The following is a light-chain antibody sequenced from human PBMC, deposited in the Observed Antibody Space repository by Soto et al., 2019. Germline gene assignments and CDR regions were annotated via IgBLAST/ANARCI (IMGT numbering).Light chain of an antibody. J-gene: IGLJ1*01. CDR2: EGS. Sequence: QSVLTQPASVSGSPGQSITISCTGTSSDVGSYNLVSWYQQHPGKAPKVMIYEGSKRPSGVSNRFSGSKSDNTASLTISGLQAEDEADYYCCSYAGTSTYVFGTGTKVTVL. V-gene: IGLV2-23*01. CDR1: SSDVGSYNL. CDR3: CSYAGTSTYV.